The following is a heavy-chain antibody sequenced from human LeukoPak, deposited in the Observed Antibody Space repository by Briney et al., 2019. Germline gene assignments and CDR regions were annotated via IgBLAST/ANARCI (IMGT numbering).Heavy chain of an antibody. CDR1: GGTLSSYA. D-gene: IGHD6-13*01. CDR3: ARGGIAAALCDY. J-gene: IGHJ4*02. Sequence: SVTVSCKASGGTLSSYAISWVRQAPGQGLEWMGRIIPIFGTANYAQKFQGRVTITADKSTSTAYMELSSLRSEDTAVYYCARGGIAAALCDYWGQGTLVTVSS. CDR2: IIPIFGTA. V-gene: IGHV1-69*06.